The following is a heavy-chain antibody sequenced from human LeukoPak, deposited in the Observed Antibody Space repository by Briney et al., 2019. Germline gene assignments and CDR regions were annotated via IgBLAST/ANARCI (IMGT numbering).Heavy chain of an antibody. J-gene: IGHJ4*02. CDR3: ARLEPVRVRPERDFGY. V-gene: IGHV4-39*01. Sequence: PSDTLSLTCTVSGGSISSSSYYWGWLRQPPGKGLEWIVSIYYSGSTYYNPYLKSRVTISVDTSKNQFSLRLSSVTAADTAAYYCARLEPVRVRPERDFGYWGQGTLVTVSS. D-gene: IGHD4-17*01. CDR2: IYYSGST. CDR1: GGSISSSSYY.